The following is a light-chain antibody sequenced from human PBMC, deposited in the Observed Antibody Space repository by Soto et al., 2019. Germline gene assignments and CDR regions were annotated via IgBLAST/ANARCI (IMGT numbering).Light chain of an antibody. CDR2: DVS. CDR1: SSDVGGYNY. V-gene: IGLV2-14*01. J-gene: IGLJ2*01. Sequence: QSALTQPASVSGSPGQSITISCTGTSSDVGGYNYVSWYQQHPGKAPNLIIFDVSNRPSGVSNRFSGSKSGNSASLTISGLQADDEDDYYCSSYTGSNTPVVFGGGTQLTVL. CDR3: SSYTGSNTPVV.